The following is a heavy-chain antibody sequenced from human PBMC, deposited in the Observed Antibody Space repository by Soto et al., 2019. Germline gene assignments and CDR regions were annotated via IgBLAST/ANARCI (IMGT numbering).Heavy chain of an antibody. CDR2: ISAHNGNT. CDR1: GYTFTSYG. J-gene: IGHJ4*02. Sequence: QVHLVQSGAEVKKTGASVKVSCKCSGYTFTSYGITWVRQAPGQGLEWMGWISAHNGNTDYAQKVQGRVTVTRDTSTSTAYMELRSLRSDDTAVYYCARGRYGDYWGQGALVTVSS. D-gene: IGHD1-1*01. CDR3: ARGRYGDY. V-gene: IGHV1-18*01.